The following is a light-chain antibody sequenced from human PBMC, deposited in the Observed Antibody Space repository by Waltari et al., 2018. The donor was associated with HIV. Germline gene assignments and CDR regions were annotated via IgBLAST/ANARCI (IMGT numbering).Light chain of an antibody. Sequence: QLILTQSPSASASLGASVKLTCTLSSRHNTSAIAWHQHQPETGPRFLMKLTSDGSHNKGDGIPDRFSGSSSGAERYLTISSLQSEDEAHYYCQTWDTGPWVFGGGTKLTVL. CDR1: SRHNTSA. J-gene: IGLJ3*02. CDR3: QTWDTGPWV. V-gene: IGLV4-69*01. CDR2: LTSDGSH.